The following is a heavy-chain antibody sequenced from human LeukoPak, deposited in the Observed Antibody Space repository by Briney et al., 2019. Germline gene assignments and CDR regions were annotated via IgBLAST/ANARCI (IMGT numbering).Heavy chain of an antibody. D-gene: IGHD1-1*01. Sequence: PGGSLRLSCAASGFTFDDYSMHWVRQAPGEGLEWVSLISGDGGTTYYADSVKGRFTISRDNSKNSLYLQMSSLRTEDTALYYCAKHNWNYDSWGQGTLVTVSS. J-gene: IGHJ5*01. CDR3: AKHNWNYDS. V-gene: IGHV3-43*02. CDR2: ISGDGGTT. CDR1: GFTFDDYS.